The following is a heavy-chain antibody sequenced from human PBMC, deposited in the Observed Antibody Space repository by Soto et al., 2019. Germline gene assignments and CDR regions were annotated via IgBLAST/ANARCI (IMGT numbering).Heavy chain of an antibody. CDR1: GGSISSYY. CDR3: AGVVLVAAVKQDWFDP. CDR2: IYYSGST. D-gene: IGHD6-13*01. J-gene: IGHJ5*02. V-gene: IGHV4-59*01. Sequence: QVQLQESGPGLVKPSETLSLTCTVSGGSISSYYWSWIRQPPGKGLEWIGYIYYSGSTNYNPSLKSQVTRSIDTPKSQFSLKLGSVTAADTAVYYCAGVVLVAAVKQDWFDPWGQGTLVTVSS.